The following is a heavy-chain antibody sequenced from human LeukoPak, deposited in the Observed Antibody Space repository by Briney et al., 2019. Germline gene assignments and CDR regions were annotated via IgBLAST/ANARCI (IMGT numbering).Heavy chain of an antibody. Sequence: GSSVKVSCKASGGTFSSDAISWVRQAPGQGLECMGGIIPIFGTANYAQKFQGRVTITADESTSTAYMELSSLRSEDTAVYYCASQNPIVVVPAAKGHFFDYWGQGTLVTVSS. V-gene: IGHV1-69*01. J-gene: IGHJ4*02. D-gene: IGHD2-2*01. CDR2: IIPIFGTA. CDR3: ASQNPIVVVPAAKGHFFDY. CDR1: GGTFSSDA.